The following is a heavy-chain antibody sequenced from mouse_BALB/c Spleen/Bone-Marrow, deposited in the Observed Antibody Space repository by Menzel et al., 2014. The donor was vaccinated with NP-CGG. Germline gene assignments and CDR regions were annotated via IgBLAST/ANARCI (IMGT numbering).Heavy chain of an antibody. V-gene: IGHV1S81*02. J-gene: IGHJ3*01. Sequence: VQLQQSGAELVKPGASVKLSCKASGYTFTSYWMHWVKQRPGQGLEWIGEINPSNGRTNYNEKFKSKATLTVDKSSSTAYMQLSSLTSEDSAVYYCASYYGNYAYWGQGTLVTVPA. CDR3: ASYYGNYAY. CDR2: INPSNGRT. CDR1: GYTFTSYW. D-gene: IGHD2-1*01.